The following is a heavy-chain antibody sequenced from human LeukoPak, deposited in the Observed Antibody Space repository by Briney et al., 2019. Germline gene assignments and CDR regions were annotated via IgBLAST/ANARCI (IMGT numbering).Heavy chain of an antibody. D-gene: IGHD3-22*01. Sequence: GGSLRLPCAASGFTFSSYAMHWVRQAPGKGLEWVAVISYDGSNKYYADSVKGRFTISRDNSKNTLYLQMNSLRAEDTAVYYCARDALHYYDSSGYYYHHNWFDPWGQGTLVTVSS. CDR2: ISYDGSNK. V-gene: IGHV3-30-3*01. CDR1: GFTFSSYA. CDR3: ARDALHYYDSSGYYYHHNWFDP. J-gene: IGHJ5*02.